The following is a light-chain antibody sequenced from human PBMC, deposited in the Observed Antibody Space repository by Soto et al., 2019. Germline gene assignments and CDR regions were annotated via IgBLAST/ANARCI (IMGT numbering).Light chain of an antibody. Sequence: SALAQPASVSWSPGQSITISCTGTSSDVGGYPYVSWYQQHPGKAPKLMIYEVSNRPSGVSNRFSGSKSGNTASLTISGLQAEDEADYYCSSYTTNSPFVFGAGTKVTVL. V-gene: IGLV2-14*01. CDR3: SSYTTNSPFV. CDR1: SSDVGGYPY. CDR2: EVS. J-gene: IGLJ1*01.